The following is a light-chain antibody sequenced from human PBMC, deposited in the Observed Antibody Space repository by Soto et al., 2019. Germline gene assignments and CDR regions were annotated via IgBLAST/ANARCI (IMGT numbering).Light chain of an antibody. CDR1: SSDVGTYNY. CDR3: CSYAGSPRYV. V-gene: IGLV2-11*01. J-gene: IGLJ1*01. CDR2: DVS. Sequence: QSALTQPRSVSGSLGQSVTISCTGTSSDVGTYNYVPWYQQHPGKAPKVLIDDVSERPSGVPDRFSGSKSGNTASLTISGLPAEDEADYYCCSYAGSPRYVLGTGTKVTVL.